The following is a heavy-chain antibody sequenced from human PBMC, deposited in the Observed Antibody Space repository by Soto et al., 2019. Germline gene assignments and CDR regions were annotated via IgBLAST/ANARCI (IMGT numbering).Heavy chain of an antibody. CDR1: GGSISSSSYY. CDR2: IYYSGST. V-gene: IGHV4-39*01. CDR3: ARRAGDISWSAFDI. D-gene: IGHD5-12*01. J-gene: IGHJ3*02. Sequence: SETLSLTCTVSGGSISSSSYYWGWIRQPPGKGLEWIGSIYYSGSTYYNPPLKSRVTISVDTSKNQFSLKLSSLTAADTAVYYCARRAGDISWSAFDIWGQGTMVTVSS.